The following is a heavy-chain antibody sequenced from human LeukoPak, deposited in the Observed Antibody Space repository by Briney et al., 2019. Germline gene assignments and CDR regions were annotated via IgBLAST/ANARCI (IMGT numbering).Heavy chain of an antibody. D-gene: IGHD3-10*01. CDR1: GFTFSSYA. V-gene: IGHV3-30-3*01. Sequence: GGSLRLSCAASGFTFSSYAMHWVRQAPGKGLEWVAVISYDGSNKYYADSVKGRFTISRDNSKNTLYLQMNSLRAEDTAVYYCARAQFYYGSGSYGYWGQGTLVTVSS. CDR3: ARAQFYYGSGSYGY. J-gene: IGHJ4*02. CDR2: ISYDGSNK.